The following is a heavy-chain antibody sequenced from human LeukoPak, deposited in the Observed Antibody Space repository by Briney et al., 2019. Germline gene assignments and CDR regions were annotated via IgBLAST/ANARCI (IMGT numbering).Heavy chain of an antibody. CDR3: AKLRGVDWYVDY. V-gene: IGHV3-23*01. D-gene: IGHD3-9*01. Sequence: GGSLRLSCAASGFTFSSYAMSWVRQAPGKGLDWVSAITGSGGSTYYADPVKGRFTISRDNSKNTLYLQMNSLRAEDTALYYCAKLRGVDWYVDYWGQGTLVSVSS. CDR2: ITGSGGST. J-gene: IGHJ4*02. CDR1: GFTFSSYA.